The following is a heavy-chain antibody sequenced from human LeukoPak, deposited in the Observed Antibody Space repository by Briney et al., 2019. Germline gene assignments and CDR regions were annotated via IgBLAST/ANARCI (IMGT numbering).Heavy chain of an antibody. CDR2: ISYDGSNK. D-gene: IGHD3-22*01. CDR1: GFTLSSYA. CDR3: ARDAGGYYYSGAFDI. Sequence: GRSLRLSCAASGFTLSSYAMHWVRQAPGKGLEWVAVISYDGSNKYYADSVKGRFTISRDNSKNTLYLQMNSLRAEDTAVYYCARDAGGYYYSGAFDIWGQGTMVTVSS. J-gene: IGHJ3*02. V-gene: IGHV3-30*14.